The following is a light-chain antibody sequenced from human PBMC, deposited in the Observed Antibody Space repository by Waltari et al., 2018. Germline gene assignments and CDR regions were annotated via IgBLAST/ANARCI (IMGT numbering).Light chain of an antibody. J-gene: IGLJ2*01. CDR3: SSYAGSNNYVA. CDR1: TRDGGGYHS. CDR2: EVS. V-gene: IGLV2-8*01. Sequence: QSALTQPPSASGSPGHSVPISCTGTTRDGGGYHSVPWYQQHPGKAPKLMIYEVSKRPPGVPDRFSGSKSGNTASLTVSGLQGEDEADYYCSSYAGSNNYVAFGGGTKLTVL.